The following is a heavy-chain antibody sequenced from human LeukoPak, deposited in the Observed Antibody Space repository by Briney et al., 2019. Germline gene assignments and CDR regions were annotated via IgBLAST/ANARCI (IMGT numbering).Heavy chain of an antibody. CDR3: ARVGVSGSGSYAAYYYMDV. D-gene: IGHD3-10*01. Sequence: GGSLRLSCAASEFSVGSNYMTWVRQAPGKGLEWVSLIYSGGSTYYADSVKGRFTITRDNSKNTLYLQMNSLRAEDTAVYYCARVGVSGSGSYAAYYYMDVWGKGTTVIISS. V-gene: IGHV3-66*01. CDR2: IYSGGST. CDR1: EFSVGSNY. J-gene: IGHJ6*03.